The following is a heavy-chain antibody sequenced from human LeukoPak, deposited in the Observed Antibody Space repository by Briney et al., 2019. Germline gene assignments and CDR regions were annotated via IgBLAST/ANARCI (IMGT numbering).Heavy chain of an antibody. D-gene: IGHD6-13*01. CDR1: GFTFSSYA. Sequence: GGSLRLSCAASGFTFSSYAMSWIRQAPGKGLEWVSTISGGGGNTYYADSVKGRFTISRDKSKNTLYLQMNSLRAEDTAVYYCAKGLATPGNFVYWGQGTLITVSS. J-gene: IGHJ4*02. V-gene: IGHV3-23*01. CDR3: AKGLATPGNFVY. CDR2: ISGGGGNT.